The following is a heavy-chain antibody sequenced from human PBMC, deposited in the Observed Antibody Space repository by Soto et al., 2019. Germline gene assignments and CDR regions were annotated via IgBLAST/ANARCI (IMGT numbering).Heavy chain of an antibody. CDR1: GFTFSSYG. CDR3: GRDYSSGRDIYYYYGMDV. V-gene: IGHV3-33*01. CDR2: IWYDGNNK. J-gene: IGHJ6*02. D-gene: IGHD3-22*01. Sequence: QVQLVESGGGVVQPGRSLRLSCVASGFTFSSYGMHWVRQAPGKGLEWVAVIWYDGNNKYYADSEKGRFTISRDNSKSTLYLQMNSLRAEDTAVYYCGRDYSSGRDIYYYYGMDVWGQGTTVTVSS.